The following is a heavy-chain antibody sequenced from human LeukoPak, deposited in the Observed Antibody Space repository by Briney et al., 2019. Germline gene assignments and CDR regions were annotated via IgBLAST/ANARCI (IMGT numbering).Heavy chain of an antibody. CDR2: ISSSSSYI. Sequence: PGGSLRLSCEVSGFTFSTYSMNWVRQAPGKGLEWVSSISSSSSYIYYADSVKGRFTISRDNAKNSLFLQMNGLRAEDTAVYYCARDRLSIAARTFDYWGQGTLVTVSS. CDR3: ARDRLSIAARTFDY. V-gene: IGHV3-21*01. CDR1: GFTFSTYS. D-gene: IGHD6-6*01. J-gene: IGHJ4*02.